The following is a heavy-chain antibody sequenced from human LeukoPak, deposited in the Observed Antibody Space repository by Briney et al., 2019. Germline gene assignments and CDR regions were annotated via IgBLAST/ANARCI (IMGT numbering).Heavy chain of an antibody. CDR2: INPNSGGT. CDR3: ASTGGEYYDFWSGYYY. V-gene: IGHV1-2*02. CDR1: GYTFTGYY. D-gene: IGHD3-3*01. Sequence: ASVKVSCKAPGYTFTGYYMHWVRQAPGQGLEWMGWINPNSGGTNYAQKFQGRVTMTRDTSISTAYMELSRLRSDDTAVYYCASTGGEYYDFWSGYYYWGQGTLVTVSS. J-gene: IGHJ4*02.